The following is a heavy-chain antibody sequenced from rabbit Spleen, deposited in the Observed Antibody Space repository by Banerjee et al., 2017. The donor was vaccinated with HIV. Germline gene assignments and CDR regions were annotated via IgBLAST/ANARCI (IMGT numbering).Heavy chain of an antibody. Sequence: EESGGDLVKPEGCLTLTCTASGFSFCSSYWICWVRQDPGKGLEWIACIYAGSSGSTYSATWAKGRFTVSKTSSTTVTLQMTSLTAADTATYFCARDAGTSFSTYGMDLWGQGTLVTVS. J-gene: IGHJ3*01. CDR1: GFSFCSSYW. CDR2: IYAGSSGST. CDR3: ARDAGTSFSTYGMDL. D-gene: IGHD4-2*01. V-gene: IGHV1S45*01.